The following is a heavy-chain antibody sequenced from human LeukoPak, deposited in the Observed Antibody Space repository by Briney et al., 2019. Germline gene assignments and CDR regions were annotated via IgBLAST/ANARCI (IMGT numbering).Heavy chain of an antibody. J-gene: IGHJ4*02. D-gene: IGHD4-17*01. CDR3: AKDNYDYGDYDGGDY. CDR1: GFTFSSYG. Sequence: PGGSLRLSCVASGFTFSSYGMHWVRQPPGKGLEWVAFIRYDGSNKYYADSVKGRFTISRDNSRDTLHLQMNSLRAEDTAVYYCAKDNYDYGDYDGGDYWGQGTLATVSS. V-gene: IGHV3-30*02. CDR2: IRYDGSNK.